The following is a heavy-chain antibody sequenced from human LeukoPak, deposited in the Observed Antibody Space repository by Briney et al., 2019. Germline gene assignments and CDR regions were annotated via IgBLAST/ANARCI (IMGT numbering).Heavy chain of an antibody. D-gene: IGHD4-17*01. CDR3: ARRRGTITVTTYYYYGMDV. J-gene: IGHJ6*02. CDR1: GYSFTSYW. Sequence: GGSLRLSCKGSGYSFTSYWISWVRQMPGKGLEWMGRIDPSDSYTNYSPSFQGHVTISADKSISTAYLQWSSLKASDTAMYYCARRRGTITVTTYYYYGMDVWGQGTTVTVS. V-gene: IGHV5-10-1*01. CDR2: IDPSDSYT.